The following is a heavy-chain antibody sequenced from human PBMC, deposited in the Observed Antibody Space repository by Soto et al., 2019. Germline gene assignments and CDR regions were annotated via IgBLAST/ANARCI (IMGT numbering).Heavy chain of an antibody. D-gene: IGHD6-6*01. CDR1: GVTFSSYA. J-gene: IGHJ4*02. CDR2: ISGSGGST. CDR3: AKDLGFWQLGGGAFDY. Sequence: PGGSLRLSCAASGVTFSSYAMSWVRQAPGKGLEWVSAISGSGGSTYYADSVKGRFTISRDNSKNTLYLQMNSLRAEDTAVYYCAKDLGFWQLGGGAFDYWGQGTLVTVSS. V-gene: IGHV3-23*01.